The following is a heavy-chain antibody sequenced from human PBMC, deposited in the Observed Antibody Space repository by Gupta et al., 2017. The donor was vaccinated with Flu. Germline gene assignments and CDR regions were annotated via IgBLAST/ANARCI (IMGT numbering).Heavy chain of an antibody. CDR3: ARTWIQEWTPDFDY. CDR1: GYTFTGHH. V-gene: IGHV1-2*02. D-gene: IGHD5-18*01. J-gene: IGHJ4*02. CDR2: INPNSGGT. Sequence: QVQLVQSGAEVKKPGASVTVSCKASGYTFTGHHIHWVRQAPGQGLEWMGRINPNSGGTIYAQKFQGRVTMTRDTSFNTAYMELGSLKFDDSAMYYCARTWIQEWTPDFDYWGQGTLVTVSS.